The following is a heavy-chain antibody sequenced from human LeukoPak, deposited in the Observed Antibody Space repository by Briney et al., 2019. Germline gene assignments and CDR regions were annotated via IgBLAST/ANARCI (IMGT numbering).Heavy chain of an antibody. J-gene: IGHJ3*02. Sequence: PSETLSLTCTVSGGSVSSGSYYWSWIRQPPGKGLEWIGYIYYSGSTNYNPSLKSRVTISADTSKNQFSLKLSSVTAADTAVYYCARANIVATIGAFDIWGQGTMVTVSS. CDR1: GGSVSSGSYY. D-gene: IGHD5-12*01. CDR2: IYYSGST. V-gene: IGHV4-61*01. CDR3: ARANIVATIGAFDI.